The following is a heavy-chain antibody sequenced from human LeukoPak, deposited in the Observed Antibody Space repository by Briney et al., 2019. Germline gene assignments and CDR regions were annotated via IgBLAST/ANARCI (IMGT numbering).Heavy chain of an antibody. CDR1: GYIFTDYY. CDR2: INPNSGGT. Sequence: ASVKVSCKASGYIFTDYYMHWVRQAPGQELGWMGRINPNSGGTNYAQKFQGRVTMTRDTSISTAYMDLSRLRSDDTAVYYCARSGDYYDSSGYSVNAFDIWGQGAMVTVSS. V-gene: IGHV1-2*06. CDR3: ARSGDYYDSSGYSVNAFDI. D-gene: IGHD3-22*01. J-gene: IGHJ3*02.